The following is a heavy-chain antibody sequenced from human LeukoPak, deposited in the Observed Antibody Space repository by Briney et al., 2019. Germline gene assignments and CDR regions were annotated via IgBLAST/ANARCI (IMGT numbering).Heavy chain of an antibody. CDR1: GGSISSGSYY. D-gene: IGHD4-17*01. Sequence: PSETLSLTCTVSGGSISSGSYYWSWIRQPAGTGLEWIGRIYTSGSTNYNPSLKSRVTISVDTPKNQFSLKLSSVTAADTAVYYCARWVGYGDYFDYWGQGTLVTVSS. J-gene: IGHJ4*02. V-gene: IGHV4-61*02. CDR3: ARWVGYGDYFDY. CDR2: IYTSGST.